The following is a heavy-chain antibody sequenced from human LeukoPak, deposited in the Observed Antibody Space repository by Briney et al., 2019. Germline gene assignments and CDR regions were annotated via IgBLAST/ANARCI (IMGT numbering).Heavy chain of an antibody. CDR1: GFTFSSYS. Sequence: GGSLRLSCVVSGFTFSSYSMNWVRQAPGKGLEWVSSISSSSSYIYYADSVKGRFTISRDNAKNSLYLQMNSLRAEDTAVYYCARDPNSGYDMVWYLDLWGRGTLVTVSS. CDR2: ISSSSSYI. J-gene: IGHJ2*01. V-gene: IGHV3-21*01. CDR3: ARDPNSGYDMVWYLDL. D-gene: IGHD5-12*01.